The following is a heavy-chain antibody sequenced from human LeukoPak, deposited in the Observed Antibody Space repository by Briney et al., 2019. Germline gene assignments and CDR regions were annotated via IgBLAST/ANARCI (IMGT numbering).Heavy chain of an antibody. Sequence: SETLSLTCTVSGGSISSYYWSWIRQPPGKGLEWIGYIYYSGSTNYNPSLKSRVTISVDTSKNQFSLKLSSVTAADTAVYYCARSGYSSSWSALNYYYYGMDVWGQGTTVTVSS. J-gene: IGHJ6*02. V-gene: IGHV4-59*01. CDR3: ARSGYSSSWSALNYYYYGMDV. D-gene: IGHD6-13*01. CDR2: IYYSGST. CDR1: GGSISSYY.